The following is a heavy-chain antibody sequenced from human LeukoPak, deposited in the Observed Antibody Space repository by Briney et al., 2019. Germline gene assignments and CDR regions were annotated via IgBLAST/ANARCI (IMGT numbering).Heavy chain of an antibody. D-gene: IGHD3-22*01. J-gene: IGHJ2*01. CDR1: GFTFIPYR. V-gene: IGHV3-21*01. CDR3: ARPAYYYDSSGAGARGYWYFDL. CDR2: ISGDI. Sequence: GGSLRLSSAASGFTFIPYRRHWVRQAPGKGLEWVSYISGDIFYADSVKGRFTISRDNAENSLYLQMNSLRDEDTAVYYCARPAYYYDSSGAGARGYWYFDLWGRGTLVTVSS.